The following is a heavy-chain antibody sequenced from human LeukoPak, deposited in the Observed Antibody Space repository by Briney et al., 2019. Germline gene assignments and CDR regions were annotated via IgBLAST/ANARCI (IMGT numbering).Heavy chain of an antibody. J-gene: IGHJ4*02. V-gene: IGHV3-9*01. CDR2: ISWNSGSI. D-gene: IGHD6-6*01. CDR3: AKDIGRRDY. Sequence: GGSLRLSCAASGFTFDDYAMHWVRQAPGKGLEWVSGISWNSGSIGYADSVKGRFTISRDNAKNSLYLQMNSLRAEDTALYYCAKDIGRRDYWGQGTLVTVSS. CDR1: GFTFDDYA.